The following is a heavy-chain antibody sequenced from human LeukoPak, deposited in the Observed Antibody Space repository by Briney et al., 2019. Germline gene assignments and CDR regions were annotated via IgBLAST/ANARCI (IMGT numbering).Heavy chain of an antibody. V-gene: IGHV4-59*01. CDR3: ARALYDHYGMDV. J-gene: IGHJ6*02. CDR2: IYYSGST. CDR1: GGSINYYY. D-gene: IGHD3-16*01. Sequence: SETLSLTCTVSGGSINYYYWMWIRQPPGKGLEWIGYIYYSGSTNYNPSLKSRVTISVDTSKNQFSLKLSSVTAADTAVYYCARALYDHYGMDVWGQGTTVTVSS.